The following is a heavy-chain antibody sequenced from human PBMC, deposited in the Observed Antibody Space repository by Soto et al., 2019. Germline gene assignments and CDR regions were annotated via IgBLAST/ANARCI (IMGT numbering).Heavy chain of an antibody. CDR2: IYSGGST. D-gene: IGHD6-13*01. CDR3: ARAAADLYYYYGMDV. V-gene: IGHV3-53*02. Sequence: VQLVETGGGLIQPGGSLRLSCAASGFTVSSNYMSWVRQAPGKGLEWVSVIYSGGSTYYADSVKGRFTISRDNSKNTLYLQMNSLRAEDTAVYYCARAAADLYYYYGMDVWGQGTTVTVSS. J-gene: IGHJ6*02. CDR1: GFTVSSNY.